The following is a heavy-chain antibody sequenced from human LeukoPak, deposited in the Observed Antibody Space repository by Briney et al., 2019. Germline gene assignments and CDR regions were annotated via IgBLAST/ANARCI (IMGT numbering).Heavy chain of an antibody. Sequence: GESLKISCKGSGYSFTSYWIGWVRQMPGKGLELMGIIYPGDSDTRYSPSFQGQVTISADKSISTAYLQWSSLKASDTAMYYCARGLFAYYYDSSGYRGYFDYWGQGTLVTVSS. D-gene: IGHD3-22*01. V-gene: IGHV5-51*01. CDR1: GYSFTSYW. CDR2: IYPGDSDT. J-gene: IGHJ4*02. CDR3: ARGLFAYYYDSSGYRGYFDY.